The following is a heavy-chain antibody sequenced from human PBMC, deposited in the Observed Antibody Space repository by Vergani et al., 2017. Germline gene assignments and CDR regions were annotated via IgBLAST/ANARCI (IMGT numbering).Heavy chain of an antibody. CDR3: ARAMTTVTTDYYYYGMDV. V-gene: IGHV3-33*01. CDR2: IWYDGSNK. J-gene: IGHJ6*02. D-gene: IGHD4-17*01. Sequence: QVQLVESGGGVVQPGRSLRLSCAASGFTFSSYGMHWVRQAPGKGLEWVAVIWYDGSNKYYADSVKGRFTISRDNSKNTLYQQMNSLRAEDTAVYYCARAMTTVTTDYYYYGMDVGGQGTTVTVSS. CDR1: GFTFSSYG.